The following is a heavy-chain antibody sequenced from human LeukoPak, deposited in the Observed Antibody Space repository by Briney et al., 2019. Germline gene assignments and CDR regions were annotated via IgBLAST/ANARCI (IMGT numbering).Heavy chain of an antibody. D-gene: IGHD2-15*01. CDR2: IYYSGST. J-gene: IGHJ3*02. Sequence: SETLSLTCTVSGGSISSNYWSWIRQPPGKGLEWIGYIYYSGSTNYNPSLKSRVTISVDTSKNQFSLKLSSVTAADTAVYYCATTSGGSGDDAFDIWGQGTMVTVSS. V-gene: IGHV4-59*01. CDR3: ATTSGGSGDDAFDI. CDR1: GGSISSNY.